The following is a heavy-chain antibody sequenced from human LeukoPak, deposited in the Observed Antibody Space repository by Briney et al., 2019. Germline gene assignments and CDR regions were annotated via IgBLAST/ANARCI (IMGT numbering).Heavy chain of an antibody. J-gene: IGHJ4*02. V-gene: IGHV3-48*02. D-gene: IGHD1-20*01. CDR3: ASDTDLYNWNDYPHYFDY. CDR2: ISSSSSTI. CDR1: AFTFSSYS. Sequence: PGGSLRLSCAASAFTFSSYSMNWVRQAPGKGLEWVSYISSSSSTIHYADSVKGRFTISRDNAKNSLYLQMNSLRDEDTAVYYCASDTDLYNWNDYPHYFDYWGQGTLVTVSS.